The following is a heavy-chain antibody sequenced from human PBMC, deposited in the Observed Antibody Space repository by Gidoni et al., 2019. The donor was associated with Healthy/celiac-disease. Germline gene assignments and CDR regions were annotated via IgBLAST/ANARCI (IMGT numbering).Heavy chain of an antibody. Sequence: EVQLLESGGGLVQPGGSLRLSCAASGFTVSSYAVSWGRQGPGKGLEWVSAISGSGGSTYYADSVKGRFTISRDNSKNTLYLQMNSLRAEDTAVYYCAKDRIVATIKLPHYYYYGMDVWGQGTTVTVSS. V-gene: IGHV3-23*01. D-gene: IGHD5-12*01. J-gene: IGHJ6*02. CDR3: AKDRIVATIKLPHYYYYGMDV. CDR2: ISGSGGST. CDR1: GFTVSSYA.